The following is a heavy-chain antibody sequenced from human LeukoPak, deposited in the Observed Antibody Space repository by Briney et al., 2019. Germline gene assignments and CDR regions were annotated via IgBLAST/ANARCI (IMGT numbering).Heavy chain of an antibody. CDR2: IYYSGST. CDR1: GGSISSYY. Sequence: SETLSLTRTVSGGSISSYYWRWIRQPPGKGLEWIGYIYYSGSTNYNPSLKSRVTISVDTSKNQFSLRLSSVTAADTAVCYCARVEPGTYYFDYWGQGTLVTVSS. CDR3: ARVEPGTYYFDY. D-gene: IGHD7-27*01. J-gene: IGHJ4*02. V-gene: IGHV4-59*12.